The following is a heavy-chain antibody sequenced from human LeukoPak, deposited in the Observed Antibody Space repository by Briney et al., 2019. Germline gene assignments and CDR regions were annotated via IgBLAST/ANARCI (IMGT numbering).Heavy chain of an antibody. Sequence: GGSLRLSCAASGFTISSYDMHWVRQAPGKGLEWVAFIRYDGNNKYYADSVKGRFTLSRDNSKNTLYLQMNSLRAEDTAVYYCAKSCSSTGGYYGMDVWGQGTTVTVSS. J-gene: IGHJ6*02. CDR3: AKSCSSTGGYYGMDV. CDR1: GFTISSYD. CDR2: IRYDGNNK. V-gene: IGHV3-30*02. D-gene: IGHD2-2*01.